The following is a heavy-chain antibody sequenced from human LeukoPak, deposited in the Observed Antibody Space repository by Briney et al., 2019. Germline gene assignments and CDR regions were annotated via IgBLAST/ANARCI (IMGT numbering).Heavy chain of an antibody. Sequence: SVKVSCKASGGTFSSYAISWVRQAPGQGLEWMGGINPIFGTANYAQKFQGRVTITTDESTSTAYMELSSLRSEDTAVYYCARVRSGYDSSGYYFDYWGQGTLVTVSS. CDR3: ARVRSGYDSSGYYFDY. D-gene: IGHD3-22*01. V-gene: IGHV1-69*05. J-gene: IGHJ4*02. CDR2: INPIFGTA. CDR1: GGTFSSYA.